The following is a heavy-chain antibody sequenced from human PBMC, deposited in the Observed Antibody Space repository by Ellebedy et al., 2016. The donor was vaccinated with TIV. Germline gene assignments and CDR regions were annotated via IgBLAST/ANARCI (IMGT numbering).Heavy chain of an antibody. D-gene: IGHD3-22*01. Sequence: SETLSLXCAVYGGSFSGYYWSWIRQPPGKGLEWIGEINHSGSTNYNPSLKSRVTISVDTSKNQFSLKLSSVTAADTAVYYCARCRVFSRRVGVKKNNWFDPWGQGTLVTVSS. V-gene: IGHV4-34*01. CDR3: ARCRVFSRRVGVKKNNWFDP. J-gene: IGHJ5*02. CDR2: INHSGST. CDR1: GGSFSGYY.